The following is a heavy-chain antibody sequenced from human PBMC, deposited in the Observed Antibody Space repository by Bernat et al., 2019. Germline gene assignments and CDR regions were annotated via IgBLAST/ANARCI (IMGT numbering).Heavy chain of an antibody. V-gene: IGHV4-34*01. CDR1: GGSFSGYY. CDR2: INHSGSA. CDR3: ARGPSIARKVLSTVTTTRPLGYFDL. J-gene: IGHJ2*01. Sequence: QVQLQQWGAGLLKPSETLSLTCAVYGGSFSGYYWSWIRQPPGKGLEWIGEINHSGSANYNPSLKSRVIVSLDTSKNQVSLKLSSVTAADTAVYYCARGPSIARKVLSTVTTTRPLGYFDLWGRGTLVTVSS. D-gene: IGHD4-17*01.